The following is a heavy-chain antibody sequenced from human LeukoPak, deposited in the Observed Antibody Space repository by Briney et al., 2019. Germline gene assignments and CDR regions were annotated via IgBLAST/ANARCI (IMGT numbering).Heavy chain of an antibody. Sequence: GASVKISCKASGYPFTGYYMHWVRQAPGQGLEWMGWINPNSGGTNYAQKFQGRVTMTRDTSISTAYMELSRLRSDDTAVYYCAREQAAAGFDPWGQGTLVTVSS. CDR2: INPNSGGT. CDR1: GYPFTGYY. V-gene: IGHV1-2*02. CDR3: AREQAAAGFDP. D-gene: IGHD6-13*01. J-gene: IGHJ5*02.